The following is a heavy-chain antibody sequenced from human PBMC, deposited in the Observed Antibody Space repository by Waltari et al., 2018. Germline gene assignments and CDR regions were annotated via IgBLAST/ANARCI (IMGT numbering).Heavy chain of an antibody. Sequence: VQLVESGGGLVQPGGSLRLSCAASGFTFSSYSMNWVRQAPGKGLEWVSYISSSSSTIYYADSVKGRFTISRDNAKNSLYLQMNSLRAEDTAVYYCARDALWFRESPLDYWGQGTLVTVSS. CDR1: GFTFSSYS. CDR2: ISSSSSTI. J-gene: IGHJ4*02. V-gene: IGHV3-48*04. CDR3: ARDALWFRESPLDY. D-gene: IGHD3-10*01.